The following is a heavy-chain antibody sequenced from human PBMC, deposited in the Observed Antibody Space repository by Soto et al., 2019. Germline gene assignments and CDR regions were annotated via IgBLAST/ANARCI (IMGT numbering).Heavy chain of an antibody. J-gene: IGHJ6*02. CDR2: ISTYNDDS. V-gene: IGHV1-18*01. Sequence: QVELEQSGVEVKKPGASVKVTCKASGYTFHNFGISWVRQAPGQGLEWMGWISTYNDDSNYAQKFRGXPXXXTXXCTSTASMELRSLRPDDTAVYYCARLRNSGYPTHFSYGMDVWGQGTTVTVSS. D-gene: IGHD5-12*01. CDR1: GYTFHNFG. CDR3: ARLRNSGYPTHFSYGMDV.